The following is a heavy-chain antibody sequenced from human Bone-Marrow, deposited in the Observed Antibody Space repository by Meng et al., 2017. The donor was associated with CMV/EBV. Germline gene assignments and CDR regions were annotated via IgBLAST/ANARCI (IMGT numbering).Heavy chain of an antibody. CDR3: AREVDIGYYFDY. CDR2: IIPILGIA. V-gene: IGHV1-69*10. J-gene: IGHJ4*02. Sequence: SVKVSCKASGGTFSSYAIRWVRQAPGQGLEWMGGIIPILGIANYAQKFQGRVTITADKSTSTAYMELSSLRSEDTAVYYCAREVDIGYYFDYWGQGTLVTVSS. D-gene: IGHD5-12*01. CDR1: GGTFSSYA.